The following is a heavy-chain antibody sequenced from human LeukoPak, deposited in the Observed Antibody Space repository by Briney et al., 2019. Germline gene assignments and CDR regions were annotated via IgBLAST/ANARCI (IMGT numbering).Heavy chain of an antibody. CDR1: GFTFSDFY. CDR2: IDSSSSYT. J-gene: IGHJ2*01. CDR3: ARDRGGSGWKYWYFDL. D-gene: IGHD6-19*01. Sequence: GGSLRLSCAASGFTFSDFYMSWIRQAPGKGLEWVSYIDSSSSYTNYADSVKGRFTISRDNAKNSLYLQMKTLRAEDTAVYYCARDRGGSGWKYWYFDLWGRGTLVTVSS. V-gene: IGHV3-11*06.